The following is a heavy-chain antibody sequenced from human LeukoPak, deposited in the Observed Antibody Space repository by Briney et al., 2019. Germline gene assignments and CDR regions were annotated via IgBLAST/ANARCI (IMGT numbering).Heavy chain of an antibody. CDR2: ISYSGTT. D-gene: IGHD2-2*01. J-gene: IGHJ3*02. CDR3: ARRRIVVVNQRGKTGAFDI. CDR1: SGSISSYS. Sequence: SETLSLTCTVSSGSISSYSWSWIRQPPGKGLEWIAYISYSGTTNYNPSLKSRVTISVDTSKNQFSLKLSSVTAADTAVYYCARRRIVVVNQRGKTGAFDIWGQGTMVTVSS. V-gene: IGHV4-59*08.